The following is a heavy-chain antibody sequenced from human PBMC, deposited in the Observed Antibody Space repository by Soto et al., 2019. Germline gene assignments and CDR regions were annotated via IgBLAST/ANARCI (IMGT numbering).Heavy chain of an antibody. CDR2: INAGNGNT. CDR1: GYTFTSYA. Sequence: QVQLVQSGAEEKKPGASVKVSCKASGYTFTSYAMHWVRQAPGKRLEWMGWINAGNGNTKYSQKFQGRVTITRDTSASTGYMELSSLRSEDTAVYYCARAGVGATPNDYWGQGTLVTVSS. CDR3: ARAGVGATPNDY. J-gene: IGHJ4*02. D-gene: IGHD1-26*01. V-gene: IGHV1-3*05.